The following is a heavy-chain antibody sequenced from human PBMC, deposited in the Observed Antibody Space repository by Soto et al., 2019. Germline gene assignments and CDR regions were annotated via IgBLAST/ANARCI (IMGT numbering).Heavy chain of an antibody. J-gene: IGHJ5*02. CDR3: AKSHDSSGYDWFDP. Sequence: QVQLVESGGGVVQPGRSLRLSCAASGFTFSSYGMHWVRQAPGKGLEWVAVISYDGSNKYYADSVKGRFIISRDNSKNTLYLQMNSLRAEDTAVYYCAKSHDSSGYDWFDPWGQGTLVTVSS. D-gene: IGHD3-22*01. CDR1: GFTFSSYG. CDR2: ISYDGSNK. V-gene: IGHV3-30*18.